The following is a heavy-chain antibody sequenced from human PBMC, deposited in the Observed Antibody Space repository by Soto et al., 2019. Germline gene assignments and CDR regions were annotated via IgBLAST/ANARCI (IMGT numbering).Heavy chain of an antibody. CDR3: ATGVGAFDI. J-gene: IGHJ3*02. CDR1: GYTFTGYY. CDR2: FDPEDGET. Sequence: GASVKVSCKASGYTFTGYYMHWVRQAPGQGLEWMGGFDPEDGETIYAQKFQGRVTMTEDTSTDTAYMELSSLRSEDTAVYYCATGVGAFDIWGQGTMVTVSS. V-gene: IGHV1-24*01. D-gene: IGHD2-2*01.